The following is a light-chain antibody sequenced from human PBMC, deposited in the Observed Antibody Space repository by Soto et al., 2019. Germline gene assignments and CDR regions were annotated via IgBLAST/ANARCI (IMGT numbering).Light chain of an antibody. V-gene: IGKV1-39*01. CDR1: QTISNY. CDR3: QQSYSTPS. CDR2: ATS. J-gene: IGKJ4*01. Sequence: DIQMTQSPSSLSASVGDRVTITCRASQTISNYLNWYQQKPGKVPKLLIYATSSLQSGVPSRFSGSGSGTYFTLTISNLQPEDFATYYCQQSYSTPSFGGGTKVEIK.